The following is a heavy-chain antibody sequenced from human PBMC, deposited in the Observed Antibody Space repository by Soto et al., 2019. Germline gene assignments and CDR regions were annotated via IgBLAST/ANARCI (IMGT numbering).Heavy chain of an antibody. D-gene: IGHD2-21*02. CDR3: ARAAAYCGGDCPTGVGY. J-gene: IGHJ4*02. Sequence: ASVKVSCKASGGTFSSYAISWVRQAPGQGLEWMGGIIPIFGTANYAQKFQGRVTITADESTSTAYMELSSLRSEDTAVYYCARAAAYCGGDCPTGVGYWGQGTLVTVSS. CDR1: GGTFSSYA. V-gene: IGHV1-69*13. CDR2: IIPIFGTA.